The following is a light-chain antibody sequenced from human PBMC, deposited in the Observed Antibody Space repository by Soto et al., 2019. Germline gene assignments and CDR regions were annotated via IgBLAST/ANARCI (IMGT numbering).Light chain of an antibody. Sequence: EVVVTQSPDTLSLSPGETATLSCRASQSVSSSVAWYQHKPGQSPRLVVYSGNKRAPGIPARFSGSGSGTDFTLTISSPESADFAIYYCQQRYSWLRAFGPGTKVEVK. CDR3: QQRYSWLRA. V-gene: IGKV3-11*01. CDR1: QSVSSS. CDR2: SGN. J-gene: IGKJ1*01.